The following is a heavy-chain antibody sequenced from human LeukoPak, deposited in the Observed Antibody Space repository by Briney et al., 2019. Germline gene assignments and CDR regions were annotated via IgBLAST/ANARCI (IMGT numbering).Heavy chain of an antibody. CDR3: ARPTTVTTGGRNYYYYYMDV. J-gene: IGHJ6*03. D-gene: IGHD4-17*01. CDR1: GFTFSDYY. Sequence: GGSLRLSCAASGFTFSDYYMSWIRQAPGKGLEWVSYISSSGSTIYYADSVKGRFTISRDNAKNSLYLQMNSLRAEDTAVYYCARPTTVTTGGRNYYYYYMDVWGKGTTVTVSS. V-gene: IGHV3-11*04. CDR2: ISSSGSTI.